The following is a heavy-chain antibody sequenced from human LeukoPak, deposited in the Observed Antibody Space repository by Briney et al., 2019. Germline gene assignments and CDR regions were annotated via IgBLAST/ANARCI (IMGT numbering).Heavy chain of an antibody. V-gene: IGHV1-2*02. J-gene: IGHJ4*02. Sequence: ASVKVSCKASGYTFISYYMHWVRQAPGQGLEWMGWINPNSGGTNYAQKFQGRVTMTRDTSISTAYMELSRLRSDDTAVYYCARVAGTTVTHPFDYWGQGTLVTVSS. D-gene: IGHD4-17*01. CDR2: INPNSGGT. CDR1: GYTFISYY. CDR3: ARVAGTTVTHPFDY.